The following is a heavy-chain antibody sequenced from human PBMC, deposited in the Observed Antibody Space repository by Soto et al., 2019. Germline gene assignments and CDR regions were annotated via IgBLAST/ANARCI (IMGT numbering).Heavy chain of an antibody. CDR3: ARDGPGYDFWSGYPSPVEIDAFDI. V-gene: IGHV1-69*06. Sequence: QVQLVQSGAEVKKPGSSVKVSCKASGGTFSSYAISWVRQAPGQGLEWMGGIIPIFGTANYAQKFQGRVTITADKSTSTAYMELSSLRSEDTAVYYCARDGPGYDFWSGYPSPVEIDAFDIWGQGTMVTVSS. D-gene: IGHD3-3*01. J-gene: IGHJ3*02. CDR1: GGTFSSYA. CDR2: IIPIFGTA.